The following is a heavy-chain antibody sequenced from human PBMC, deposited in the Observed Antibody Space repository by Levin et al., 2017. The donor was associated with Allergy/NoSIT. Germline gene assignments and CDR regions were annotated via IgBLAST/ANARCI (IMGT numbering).Heavy chain of an antibody. CDR3: ANQIPYHAGYGTGWYDYFDH. Sequence: GGSLRLSCAASGSTFEEHAMHWVRQVPGKGPEWVSGILWDSGRIGYADSVRGRFTISRDNAKNSIYLQMNSLRPEDTAVYYCANQIPYHAGYGTGWYDYFDHWGQGTLVTVSS. V-gene: IGHV3-9*01. CDR1: GSTFEEHA. D-gene: IGHD6-13*01. CDR2: ILWDSGRI. J-gene: IGHJ4*02.